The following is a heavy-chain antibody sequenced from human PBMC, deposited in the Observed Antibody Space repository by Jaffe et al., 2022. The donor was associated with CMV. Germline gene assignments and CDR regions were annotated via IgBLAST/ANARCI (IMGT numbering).Heavy chain of an antibody. V-gene: IGHV1-69*09. CDR3: ASGRYCSGGSCYPNYYYYYMDV. CDR1: GGTFSSYA. D-gene: IGHD2-15*01. CDR2: IIPILGIA. J-gene: IGHJ6*03. Sequence: QVQLVQSGAEVKKPGSSVKVSCKASGGTFSSYAISWVRQAPGQGLEWMGRIIPILGIANYAQKFQGRVTITADKSTSTAYMELSSLRSEDTAVYYCASGRYCSGGSCYPNYYYYYMDVWGKGTTVTVSS.